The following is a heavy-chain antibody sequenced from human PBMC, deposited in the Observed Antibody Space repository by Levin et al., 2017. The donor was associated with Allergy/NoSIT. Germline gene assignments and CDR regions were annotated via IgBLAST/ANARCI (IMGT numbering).Heavy chain of an antibody. CDR1: GFTFSSHA. V-gene: IGHV3-64*01. CDR2: ISSNGGIT. Sequence: GESLKISCAASGFTFSSHAMHWVRQAPGKGLEYVSSISSNGGITHYANSVKGRFTISRDNSKNTLYLQMGSLRADDMTVFYCAREDTITGTTSYWGQGTQVTVSS. CDR3: AREDTITGTTSY. J-gene: IGHJ4*02. D-gene: IGHD1-7*01.